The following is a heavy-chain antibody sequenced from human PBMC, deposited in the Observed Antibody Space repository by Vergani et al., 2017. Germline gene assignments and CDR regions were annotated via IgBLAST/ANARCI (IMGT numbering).Heavy chain of an antibody. CDR3: ARDPKVREAPGGRFEY. V-gene: IGHV7-4-1*02. Sequence: QVQLVQSGSELKKPGASVKVSCKASGYTFTTYAMNWVRQAPGQGLEWMGWINTNTGNPTYAPGFTGRFVFSLDTSVSTTYLHISSLEPEDTAVYYCARDPKVREAPGGRFEYWGQGTVVTVSS. CDR1: GYTFTTYA. D-gene: IGHD3-10*01. CDR2: INTNTGNP. J-gene: IGHJ4*02.